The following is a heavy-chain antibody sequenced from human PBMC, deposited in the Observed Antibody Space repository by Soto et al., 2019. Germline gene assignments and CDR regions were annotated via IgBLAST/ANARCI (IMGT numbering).Heavy chain of an antibody. CDR1: GFTFSSYA. Sequence: QVQLVESGGGVVQPGRSLRLSCAASGFTFSSYAMHWVRQAPGKGLEWVAVISYDGSNKYYADSVKGRFTISRDNSKNTLYLQMNSLRAEDTAVYYCARDLSLLRYFDWPNVYFDYWGQGTLVTVSS. J-gene: IGHJ4*02. CDR3: ARDLSLLRYFDWPNVYFDY. D-gene: IGHD3-9*01. V-gene: IGHV3-30-3*01. CDR2: ISYDGSNK.